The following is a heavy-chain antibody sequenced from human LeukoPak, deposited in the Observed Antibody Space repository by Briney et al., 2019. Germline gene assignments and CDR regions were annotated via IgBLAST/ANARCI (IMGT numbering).Heavy chain of an antibody. J-gene: IGHJ4*02. D-gene: IGHD6-13*01. CDR2: ISWNGVTT. Sequence: GGSLRLPCAASGFSFRGYTMHWVRQVPGRGLEWVSLISWNGVTTYYRDSVKGRFTISRDDSKNSLYLQMNSLRSEDSALYYCAASDGEQQLALWGQGTLVTVSS. V-gene: IGHV3-43*01. CDR3: AASDGEQQLAL. CDR1: GFSFRGYT.